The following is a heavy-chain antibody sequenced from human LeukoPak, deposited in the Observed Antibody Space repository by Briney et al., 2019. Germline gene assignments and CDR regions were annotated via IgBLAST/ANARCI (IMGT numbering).Heavy chain of an antibody. CDR3: ARDSRRSGSSFYYYYYYMDV. V-gene: IGHV1-69*06. D-gene: IGHD2-15*01. CDR2: IIPIFGTA. J-gene: IGHJ6*03. Sequence: GASVKVSCKASGGTFSSYAISWVRQAPGQGLEWMGRIIPIFGTANYAQKFQGRVTITADKSTSTAYMELSSLRSEDTAVYYCARDSRRSGSSFYYYYYYMDVWGKGTTVTVSS. CDR1: GGTFSSYA.